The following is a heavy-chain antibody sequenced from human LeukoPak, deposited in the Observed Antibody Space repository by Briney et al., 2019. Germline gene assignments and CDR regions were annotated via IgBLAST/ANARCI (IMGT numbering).Heavy chain of an antibody. CDR1: GGSISTYY. V-gene: IGHV4-59*01. CDR2: IIYSGT. D-gene: IGHD5-18*01. J-gene: IGHJ4*02. Sequence: SETLSLTCTVSGGSISTYYWSWIRRPPGKGLEWIGYIIYSGTNYNPSLKSRVTISVATSKTQFSLKLSSMTAADTAIYYCARHGRGFNYVDWGQGALVTVSS. CDR3: ARHGRGFNYVD.